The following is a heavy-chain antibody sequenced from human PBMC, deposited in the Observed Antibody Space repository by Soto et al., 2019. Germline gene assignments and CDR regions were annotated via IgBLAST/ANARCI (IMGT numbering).Heavy chain of an antibody. V-gene: IGHV1-69*06. Sequence: GASVKVSCKASGGTFSSYAISWVRQAPGQGLEWMGGIIPIFGTANYAQKFQGRVTITADKSTSTAYMELSSLRSEDTAVYYCASPRCSSTSCYIDGSTQYYYGMDVWGQGTTVTVSS. D-gene: IGHD2-2*02. CDR3: ASPRCSSTSCYIDGSTQYYYGMDV. CDR1: GGTFSSYA. J-gene: IGHJ6*02. CDR2: IIPIFGTA.